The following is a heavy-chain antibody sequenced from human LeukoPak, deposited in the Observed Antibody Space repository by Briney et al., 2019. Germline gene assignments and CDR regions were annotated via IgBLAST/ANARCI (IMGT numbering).Heavy chain of an antibody. V-gene: IGHV3-33*01. CDR3: AREPSTSYGYGGLTTDAFDI. CDR1: GFTFSSYG. Sequence: PGRSLRLSCAASGFTFSSYGMHWVRQAPGKGLEWVAVIWYDGSNKYYADSVKGRFTISRDNSKNTLYLQMNSLRAEDTAVYYCAREPSTSYGYGGLTTDAFDIWGQGTMVTVSS. CDR2: IWYDGSNK. J-gene: IGHJ3*02. D-gene: IGHD5-18*01.